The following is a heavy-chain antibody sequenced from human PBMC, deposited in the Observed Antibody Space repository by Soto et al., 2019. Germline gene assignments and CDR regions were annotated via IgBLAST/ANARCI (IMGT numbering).Heavy chain of an antibody. CDR1: GGTLSSYA. D-gene: IGHD2-15*01. Sequence: QVQLVQSGAEVKKPGSSVKVSCKASGGTLSSYAISWVRQAPGQGLEWMGGIIPIFGTANYAQKFQGRVTITADEYPSTAYREPSSMRSEDTAVYYWARDRRGSSYHHPAYYFDYWGQGTLVTVSS. J-gene: IGHJ4*02. CDR3: ARDRRGSSYHHPAYYFDY. V-gene: IGHV1-69*12. CDR2: IIPIFGTA.